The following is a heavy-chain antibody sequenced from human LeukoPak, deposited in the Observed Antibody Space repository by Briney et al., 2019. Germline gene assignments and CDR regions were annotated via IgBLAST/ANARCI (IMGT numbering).Heavy chain of an antibody. V-gene: IGHV4-59*08. D-gene: IGHD3-10*01. J-gene: IGHJ4*02. Sequence: SETLSLTCTVSGGSISSDYWSWIRQPPGKGLEWIGYIYDSGYTNYNPSLKSRVTISRDTSKSQFSLKLSSVTAADTAVYFCARHTVRGLVFNYWGQGTRVTVSS. CDR1: GGSISSDY. CDR3: ARHTVRGLVFNY. CDR2: IYDSGYT.